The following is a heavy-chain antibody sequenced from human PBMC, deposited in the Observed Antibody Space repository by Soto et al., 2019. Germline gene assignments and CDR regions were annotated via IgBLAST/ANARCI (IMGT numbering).Heavy chain of an antibody. D-gene: IGHD2-15*01. CDR2: IYYSGST. Sequence: QVQLQESGPGLVKPSQTLSLTCTVSGGSISSGGYCWSWIRQHPGKGLEWIGYIYYSGSTYYNPSLKSRVTISVDTSKNQFSLKLSSVTAADTAVYYCARDGYCSGGSCYYDYYYGMDVWGQGTTVTVSS. CDR1: GGSISSGGYC. CDR3: ARDGYCSGGSCYYDYYYGMDV. V-gene: IGHV4-31*03. J-gene: IGHJ6*02.